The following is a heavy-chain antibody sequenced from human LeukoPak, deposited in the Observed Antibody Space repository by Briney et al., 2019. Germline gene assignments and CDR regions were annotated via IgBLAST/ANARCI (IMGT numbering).Heavy chain of an antibody. D-gene: IGHD2-2*01. CDR1: GGTFSSYA. J-gene: IGHJ4*02. CDR2: ISAYNGNT. CDR3: ARGGRYCSSTSCYDRRVDY. V-gene: IGHV1-18*01. Sequence: ASVKVSCKASGGTFSSYAISWVRQAPGQGLEWMGWISAYNGNTNYAQKLQGRVTMTTDTSTSTAYMELRSLRSDDTAVYYCARGGRYCSSTSCYDRRVDYWGQGTLVTVSS.